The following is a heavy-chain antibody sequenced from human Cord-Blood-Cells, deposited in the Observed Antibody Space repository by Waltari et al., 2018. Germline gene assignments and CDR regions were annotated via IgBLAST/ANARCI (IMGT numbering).Heavy chain of an antibody. CDR3: ARDLGYCSGGSCYYYYYGMDV. D-gene: IGHD2-15*01. CDR1: GGTLSSYA. Sequence: QVQLVQSGAEVKKPGSSVKVSCKASGGTLSSYAISWVRQAPGQGLEWMGGIIPIFGTANYAQKFQGRVTITADKSTSTAYMELSSLRSEDTAVYYCARDLGYCSGGSCYYYYYGMDVWGQGTTVTVSS. J-gene: IGHJ6*02. CDR2: IIPIFGTA. V-gene: IGHV1-69*06.